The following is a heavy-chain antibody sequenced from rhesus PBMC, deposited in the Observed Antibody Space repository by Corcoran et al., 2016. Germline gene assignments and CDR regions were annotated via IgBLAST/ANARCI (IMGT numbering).Heavy chain of an antibody. CDR1: GGSISSNY. V-gene: IGHV4-173*01. CDR3: AREVGSTMIVVITPGGAFDF. J-gene: IGHJ3*01. CDR2: ISGSGGST. D-gene: IGHD3-28*01. Sequence: QLQLQESGPGLVKPSETLSLTCAVSGGSISSNYWSWIRQPPGKGLEWMGRISGSGGSTNYNRSLKSRVTISTDTAKNQFSLKLSSVTAADTAVYYCAREVGSTMIVVITPGGAFDFWGQGLRVTVSS.